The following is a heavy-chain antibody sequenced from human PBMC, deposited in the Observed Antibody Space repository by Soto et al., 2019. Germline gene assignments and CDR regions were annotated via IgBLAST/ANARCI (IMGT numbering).Heavy chain of an antibody. CDR3: TRDCGTTVTHGYGS. Sequence: QVQLQESGPGLVRPSQTLSLTCTVSGGSVTSGGYYWSWIRHCPGKGLEWSGYIYSSGDTNYNPSLNSRVAMSVDTSKNEFSLQLTSVTVADSAIYYCTRDCGTTVTHGYGSWGQGSLVTVSS. D-gene: IGHD4-4*01. CDR2: IYSSGDT. J-gene: IGHJ5*01. CDR1: GGSVTSGGYY. V-gene: IGHV4-31*03.